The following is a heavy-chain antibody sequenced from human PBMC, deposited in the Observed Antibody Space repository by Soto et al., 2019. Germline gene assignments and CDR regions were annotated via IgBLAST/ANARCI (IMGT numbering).Heavy chain of an antibody. CDR3: ARDKPLITIFGVDYYYGMDV. V-gene: IGHV3-7*01. D-gene: IGHD3-3*01. J-gene: IGHJ6*02. CDR1: EFNVMSYW. CDR2: IKEDGSEI. Sequence: GGSLRLSCAVSEFNVMSYWMSWVRQAPGKGLEWVASIKEDGSEIYYADSVKGRFTISRDNAKSSVYLQMNSLRSEDTAVYYCARDKPLITIFGVDYYYGMDVWGQGTTVTVSS.